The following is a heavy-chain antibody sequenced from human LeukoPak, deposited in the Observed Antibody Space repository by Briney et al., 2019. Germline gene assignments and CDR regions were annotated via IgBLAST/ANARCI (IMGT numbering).Heavy chain of an antibody. D-gene: IGHD5-18*01. V-gene: IGHV3-30*18. J-gene: IGHJ3*02. CDR1: GFTFSSYG. CDR3: ANARGYSYGLDAFDI. CDR2: ISYDGSNK. Sequence: TGGSLRLSCAASGFTFSSYGMHWVRQAPGKGLEWVAVISYDGSNKYYADSVKGRFTISRDNSKNTLYLQMNSLRAEDTAVYYCANARGYSYGLDAFDIWGQGTMVTVSS.